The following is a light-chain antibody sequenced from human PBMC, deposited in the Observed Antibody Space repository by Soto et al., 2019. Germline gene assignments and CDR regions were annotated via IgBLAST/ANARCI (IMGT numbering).Light chain of an antibody. CDR1: QSVSNN. Sequence: ILMTQSPATLSVSPGERVTLSCRASQSVSNNLAWYQQKPGQSPRLLIYGASTRATGIPARFSGSGSGTEFTLTISSLQSEDFAVYYCQHYNNWPPWTFGQWTKVAIK. V-gene: IGKV3-15*01. CDR3: QHYNNWPPWT. J-gene: IGKJ1*01. CDR2: GAS.